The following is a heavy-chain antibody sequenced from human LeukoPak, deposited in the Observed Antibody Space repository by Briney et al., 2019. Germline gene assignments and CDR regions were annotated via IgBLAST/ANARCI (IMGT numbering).Heavy chain of an antibody. CDR2: IRYDGSNK. CDR1: GFTFSSYG. J-gene: IGHJ4*02. D-gene: IGHD5-18*01. CDR3: AKILRGYSYGYYFDY. Sequence: GESLRLSCAASGFTFSSYGMHWVRQAPGKGLEWVAFIRYDGSNKYYGDSVKGRFTISRDNSKNTLYLQMNSLRAEDTAVYHCAKILRGYSYGYYFDYWGQGTLVTVSS. V-gene: IGHV3-30*02.